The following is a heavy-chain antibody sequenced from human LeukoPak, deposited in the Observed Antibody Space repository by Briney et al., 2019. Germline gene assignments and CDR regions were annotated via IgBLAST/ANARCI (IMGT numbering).Heavy chain of an antibody. V-gene: IGHV4-59*02. CDR3: ARGRPWAMGSSWAFDP. CDR2: IYYSGST. Sequence: TSETLSLTCTVSGGSVSSYYWSWIRQPPGKGLEWIGYIYYSGSTNYNPSLKSRVTISVDTSKNQFSLKLSSVTAADTAVYYCARGRPWAMGSSWAFDPWGQGTLVTVSS. D-gene: IGHD6-13*01. CDR1: GGSVSSYY. J-gene: IGHJ5*02.